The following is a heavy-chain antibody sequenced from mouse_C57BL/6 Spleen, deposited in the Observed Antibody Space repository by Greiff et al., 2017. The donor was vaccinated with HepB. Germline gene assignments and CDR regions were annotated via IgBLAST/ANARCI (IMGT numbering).Heavy chain of an antibody. V-gene: IGHV1-50*01. CDR1: GYTFTSYW. Sequence: QVQLQQPGAELVKPGASVKLSCKASGYTFTSYWMQWVKQRPGQGLEWIGEIDPSDSYTNYNQKFKGKATLTVDTSSSTAYMQLSSLTSEDSAVYYCARWDSSGPWFAYWGQGTLVTVSA. D-gene: IGHD3-2*02. CDR2: IDPSDSYT. CDR3: ARWDSSGPWFAY. J-gene: IGHJ3*01.